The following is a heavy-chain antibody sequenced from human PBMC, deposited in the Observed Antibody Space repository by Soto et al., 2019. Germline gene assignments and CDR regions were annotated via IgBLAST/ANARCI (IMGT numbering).Heavy chain of an antibody. Sequence: GGSLRLSCAASGFTFSSYAMHWVRQAPGKGLEWVAVISYDGSNKYYADSVKGRFTISRDNSKNTLYLQMNSLRAEDTAVYYCARDHKAAAPYYYYYGMDVWGQGTTVTVSS. D-gene: IGHD6-13*01. J-gene: IGHJ6*02. CDR3: ARDHKAAAPYYYYYGMDV. V-gene: IGHV3-30-3*01. CDR1: GFTFSSYA. CDR2: ISYDGSNK.